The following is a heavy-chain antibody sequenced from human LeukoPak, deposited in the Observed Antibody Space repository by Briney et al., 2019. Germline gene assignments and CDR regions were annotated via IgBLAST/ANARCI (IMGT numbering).Heavy chain of an antibody. CDR3: ARTITVTTRFDS. CDR1: GGSISRYY. V-gene: IGHV4-59*01. Sequence: SETLSLTCTVFGGSISRYYWSWIRQPPGRGLEWIGYIYDRGSTNYNPSLESRVTISLDTSKNQFSLKLNSVTAADTAVYYCARTITVTTRFDSWGQGTLVAVSS. CDR2: IYDRGST. J-gene: IGHJ4*02. D-gene: IGHD4-17*01.